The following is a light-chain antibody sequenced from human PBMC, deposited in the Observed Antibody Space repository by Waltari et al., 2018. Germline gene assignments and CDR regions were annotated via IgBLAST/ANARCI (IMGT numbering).Light chain of an antibody. CDR1: SRDVGGYDY. V-gene: IGLV2-14*03. Sequence: QSALTQPASVSGSPGQSISISCTGTSRDVGGYDYVSWYQQHPGKAPKLIIFDVSDRPSGVSSPFSGSKSGNTASLTISGLQAQDEADYYCASYISSDTLELFGGGTSLTVL. CDR3: ASYISSDTLEL. CDR2: DVS. J-gene: IGLJ2*01.